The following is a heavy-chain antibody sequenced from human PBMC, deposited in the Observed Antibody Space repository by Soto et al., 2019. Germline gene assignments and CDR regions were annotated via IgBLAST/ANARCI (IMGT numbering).Heavy chain of an antibody. CDR1: AYTFTSYA. J-gene: IGHJ4*02. D-gene: IGHD2-21*02. CDR3: AMSVVGMTDLDY. Sequence: ASVKVSCKASAYTFTSYAMHWVRQAPGQRLEWMGWINAGNGNTKYSQKFQGRVTITRDTSASTAYMELSSLRSEDTAVYYCAMSVVGMTDLDYWGQGTLVTVSS. V-gene: IGHV1-3*01. CDR2: INAGNGNT.